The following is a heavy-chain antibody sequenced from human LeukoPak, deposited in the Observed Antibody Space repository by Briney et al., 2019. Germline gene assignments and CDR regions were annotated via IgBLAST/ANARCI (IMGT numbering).Heavy chain of an antibody. Sequence: GGSLRLSCAASGFTFSSYAFHWVRQAPGKGLEYVSAISSNGGRTYYANSVKGGFTISRDNSKNTLYLQMGRLRAEDMAVYYCARDFLVGATAFDIWGQGTMVTVSS. D-gene: IGHD1-26*01. CDR2: ISSNGGRT. V-gene: IGHV3-64*01. J-gene: IGHJ3*02. CDR1: GFTFSSYA. CDR3: ARDFLVGATAFDI.